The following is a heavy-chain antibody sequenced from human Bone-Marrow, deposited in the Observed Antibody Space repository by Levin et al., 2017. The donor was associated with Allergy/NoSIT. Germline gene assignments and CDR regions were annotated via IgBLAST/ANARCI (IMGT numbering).Heavy chain of an antibody. Sequence: GGSLRLSCGASGFTFDYYAMNWVRQAPGKGLEWVAGISYNSGGIDYADSVKGRFTISRDNAENSLYLEMNSLRAEDTALYYCAKGTWEAVAGTYDYWGQGTLVTVSS. V-gene: IGHV3-9*01. CDR3: AKGTWEAVAGTYDY. D-gene: IGHD6-19*01. CDR1: GFTFDYYA. J-gene: IGHJ4*02. CDR2: ISYNSGGI.